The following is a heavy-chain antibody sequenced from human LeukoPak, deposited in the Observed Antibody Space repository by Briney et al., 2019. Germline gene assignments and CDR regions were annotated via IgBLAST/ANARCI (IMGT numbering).Heavy chain of an antibody. CDR2: ISSSSSYI. Sequence: PGGSLRLSCAASGFTFSSYSMNWVRQAPGKGLEWVSSISSSSSYIYYADSVKGRFTISRDNAKNSLYLQMNSLRAEDTAVYYCAREGACSTSCNLDYWGQGTLVTVSS. CDR1: GFTFSSYS. CDR3: AREGACSTSCNLDY. J-gene: IGHJ4*02. V-gene: IGHV3-21*01. D-gene: IGHD2-2*01.